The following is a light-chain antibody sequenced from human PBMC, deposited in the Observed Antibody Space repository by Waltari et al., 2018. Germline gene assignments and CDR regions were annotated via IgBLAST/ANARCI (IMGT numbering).Light chain of an antibody. CDR2: GAS. J-gene: IGKJ2*01. CDR3: QQYSRSPYT. V-gene: IGKV3-20*01. CDR1: QSVSSNY. Sequence: VLTQSPGPLSLSPGERATLSCRASQSVSSNYLAWYQQKPGQAPRLLIYGASSRATGIPDRFSGSGSGTDFTLTIGRLEPEDFAVYYCQQYSRSPYTFGQGTKLEI.